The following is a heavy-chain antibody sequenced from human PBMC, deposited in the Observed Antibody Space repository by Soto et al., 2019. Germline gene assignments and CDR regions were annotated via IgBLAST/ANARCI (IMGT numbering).Heavy chain of an antibody. Sequence: GGSLRLSCAASGFTFSSYSMNWVRQAPGKGLEWVSSISSSSSYIYYADSVKGRFTISRDNAKNSLYLQMNSLGAEDTAVYYCVVFWSGYDPWDYYMDVWGKGTTVTVSS. CDR3: VVFWSGYDPWDYYMDV. CDR2: ISSSSSYI. D-gene: IGHD3-3*01. J-gene: IGHJ6*03. CDR1: GFTFSSYS. V-gene: IGHV3-21*01.